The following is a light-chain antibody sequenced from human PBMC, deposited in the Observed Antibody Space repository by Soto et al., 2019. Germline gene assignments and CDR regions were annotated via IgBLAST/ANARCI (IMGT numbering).Light chain of an antibody. J-gene: IGKJ2*01. CDR3: QQYGSSPLYT. V-gene: IGKV3-20*01. Sequence: ENVLTQSPGTLSLSPGERATLSCRASQSVSCNYLAWYQQKPGQAPRLLIYDASTRATDIPDRFSGSGSGTDFTLSISRLEPEDFAVYYCQQYGSSPLYTFGQGTNLEIK. CDR1: QSVSCNY. CDR2: DAS.